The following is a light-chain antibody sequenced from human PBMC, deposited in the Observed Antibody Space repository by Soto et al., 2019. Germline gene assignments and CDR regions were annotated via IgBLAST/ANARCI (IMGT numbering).Light chain of an antibody. CDR2: AAS. J-gene: IGKJ4*01. CDR1: QSISSS. CDR3: QQYNSWPLT. V-gene: IGKV3-15*01. Sequence: ETVLTQSPATLSVSPGEGVILSCRASQSISSSLAWYQQKPGQVPRLLVYAASTWAPDIPARFSGSGSGTEFILTINRLQSEDFAAYFCQQYNSWPLTFGGGTRVEIK.